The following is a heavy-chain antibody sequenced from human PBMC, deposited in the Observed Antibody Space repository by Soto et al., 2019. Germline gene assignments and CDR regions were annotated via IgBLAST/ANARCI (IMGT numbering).Heavy chain of an antibody. Sequence: GGSLRLSCAASGFTFSSYSMNWVRQAPGKGLEWVSSISSSSSYIYYADSVKGRFTISRDNAKNPLYLQMNSLRAEDTAVYYCARDFMYYYDSSGYPALRYYFDYWGQGTLVTVSS. CDR2: ISSSSSYI. D-gene: IGHD3-22*01. J-gene: IGHJ4*02. V-gene: IGHV3-21*01. CDR3: ARDFMYYYDSSGYPALRYYFDY. CDR1: GFTFSSYS.